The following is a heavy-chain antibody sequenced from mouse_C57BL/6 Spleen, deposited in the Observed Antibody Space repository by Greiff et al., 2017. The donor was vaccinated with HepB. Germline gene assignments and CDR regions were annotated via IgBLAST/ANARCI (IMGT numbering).Heavy chain of an antibody. CDR1: GFNIKDYY. D-gene: IGHD1-1*01. J-gene: IGHJ3*01. V-gene: IGHV14-1*01. CDR2: IDPEDGDT. Sequence: EVQLQQSGAELVRPGASVKLSCTASGFNIKDYYMHWVKQRPEQGLEWIGRIDPEDGDTEYAPKFQGKATMTADTSSNTAYLQLSSLTSEDTAVYYCTPFMTTLGAWLAYWGQGTLVTVSA. CDR3: TPFMTTLGAWLAY.